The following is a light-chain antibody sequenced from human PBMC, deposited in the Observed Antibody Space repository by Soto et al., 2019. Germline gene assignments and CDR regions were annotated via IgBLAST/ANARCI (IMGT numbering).Light chain of an antibody. Sequence: EIVLTQSPGTLSLSPGARATLSCRASQSVSSSYLAWYQQKPGQAPRLLIYGASSRATGIPDRFSGSGSGTGFTLTISRLEPEDFAVYYCQQYGSSPLTFGGGTKVDIK. J-gene: IGKJ4*01. CDR1: QSVSSSY. CDR2: GAS. V-gene: IGKV3-20*01. CDR3: QQYGSSPLT.